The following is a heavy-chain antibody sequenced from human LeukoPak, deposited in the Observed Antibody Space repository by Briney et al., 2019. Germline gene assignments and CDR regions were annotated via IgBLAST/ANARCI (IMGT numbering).Heavy chain of an antibody. CDR2: MNPHTGDT. CDR1: GYTFTSYD. J-gene: IGHJ4*02. CDR3: AIGVPADY. D-gene: IGHD2-2*01. Sequence: ASVKVSCKASGYTFTSYDINWVRQAPGQGLEWMGWMNPHTGDTGYAQRFQGRLIMTRDTSINTVSMELNSLRSEDTAVYYCAIGVPADYWGQGTLVTVSS. V-gene: IGHV1-8*01.